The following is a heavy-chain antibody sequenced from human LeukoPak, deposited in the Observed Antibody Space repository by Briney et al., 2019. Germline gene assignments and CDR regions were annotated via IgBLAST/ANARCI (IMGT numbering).Heavy chain of an antibody. CDR1: AGTFSRYA. Sequence: GSSVKVSCKTSAGTFSRYAISWVLQAPGQGLEWMGRITPMSATPSQTQWIQGRVTITADISTNTVYLDLSSLRSEDTALYFCAGDPPGTPVGFDIWGQGTMVTVSS. CDR2: ITPMSATP. J-gene: IGHJ3*02. CDR3: AGDPPGTPVGFDI. V-gene: IGHV1-69*06. D-gene: IGHD3-10*01.